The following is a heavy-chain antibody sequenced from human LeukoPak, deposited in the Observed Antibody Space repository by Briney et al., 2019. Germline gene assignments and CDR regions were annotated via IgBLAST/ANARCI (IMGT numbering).Heavy chain of an antibody. V-gene: IGHV3-30*18. CDR3: AKSTNPRGYCSGGSCYYGAEYFQH. Sequence: GGSLRLSCAASGFTFSSYGMHWVRQAPGKGLEWVAVISYDGGNKYYADSVKGRFTISRDNSKNTLYLQMNSLRAEDTAVYYCAKSTNPRGYCSGGSCYYGAEYFQHWGQGTLVTVSS. CDR2: ISYDGGNK. D-gene: IGHD2-15*01. J-gene: IGHJ1*01. CDR1: GFTFSSYG.